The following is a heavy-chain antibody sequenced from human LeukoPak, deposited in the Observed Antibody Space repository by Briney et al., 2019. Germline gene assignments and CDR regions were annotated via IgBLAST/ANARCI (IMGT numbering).Heavy chain of an antibody. CDR3: ARGHPGRI. CDR2: INHSGST. CDR1: GGSFSGYY. Sequence: SETLSLTCAVYGGSFSGYYWSWIRQPPGKGLEWIGEINHSGSTNYNPSLKSRVTISVDTSKNQFSLKLSFVTAADTAVYYCARGHPGRIWGQGTLVTVSS. V-gene: IGHV4-34*01. D-gene: IGHD2/OR15-2a*01. J-gene: IGHJ4*02.